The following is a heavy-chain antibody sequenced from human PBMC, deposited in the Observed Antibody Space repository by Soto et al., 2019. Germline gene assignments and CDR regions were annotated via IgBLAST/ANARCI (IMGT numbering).Heavy chain of an antibody. CDR1: GYTFTSYY. CDR2: INPSGGST. Sequence: ASVKVSCKASGYTFTSYYMHWVRQAPGQGLEWMGIINPSGGSTSYAQKFQGRVTMTRDTSTSTVYVELSSLRSEDTAVYYCARDRTHRYFDWREAFDTWGQGTMVTVSS. D-gene: IGHD3-9*01. J-gene: IGHJ3*02. CDR3: ARDRTHRYFDWREAFDT. V-gene: IGHV1-46*01.